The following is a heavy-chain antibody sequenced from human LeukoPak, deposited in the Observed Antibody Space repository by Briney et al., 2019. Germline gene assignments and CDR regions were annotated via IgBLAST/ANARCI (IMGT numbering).Heavy chain of an antibody. D-gene: IGHD3-22*01. CDR3: ARDPDYYDSSGLNDY. Sequence: ASVKVSCKASRGTFSSYTISWVRQAPGQGLEWMGRIIPILGIANYAQKFQGRVTITADKSTSTAYMELSSLRSEDTAVYYCARDPDYYDSSGLNDYWGQGTLVTVSS. V-gene: IGHV1-69*02. J-gene: IGHJ4*02. CDR2: IIPILGIA. CDR1: RGTFSSYT.